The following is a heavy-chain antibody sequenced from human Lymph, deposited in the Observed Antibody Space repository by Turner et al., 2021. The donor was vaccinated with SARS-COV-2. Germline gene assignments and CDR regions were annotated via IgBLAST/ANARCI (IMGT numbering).Heavy chain of an antibody. J-gene: IGHJ4*02. D-gene: IGHD5-18*01. CDR2: IYSGGST. Sequence: EVQLVESGGGLVQPGGSLRPSCAASGFTVSSSYMSWVPQAPGKGREWVSVIYSGGSTYCADSVKGRFTISIDNSKNTLYLQMNSLRAEDTAVYYCARAWGRYSYGFDYWGQGTLVTVSS. CDR1: GFTVSSSY. V-gene: IGHV3-66*01. CDR3: ARAWGRYSYGFDY.